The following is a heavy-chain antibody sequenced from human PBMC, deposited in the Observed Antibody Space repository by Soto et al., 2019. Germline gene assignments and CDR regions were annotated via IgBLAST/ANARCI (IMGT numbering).Heavy chain of an antibody. D-gene: IGHD3-22*01. Sequence: KPSETLSLTCTVSGGSIRGYYWTWIRQPPGKGLEWIAYIYYGGTTDSNPSLKSRVTMSVDTSKNQVSLNLSSVTAADTAVYFCARVWLSTGDYVDYFDYWGQGTPVTVSS. CDR3: ARVWLSTGDYVDYFDY. J-gene: IGHJ4*02. CDR2: IYYGGTT. V-gene: IGHV4-59*01. CDR1: GGSIRGYY.